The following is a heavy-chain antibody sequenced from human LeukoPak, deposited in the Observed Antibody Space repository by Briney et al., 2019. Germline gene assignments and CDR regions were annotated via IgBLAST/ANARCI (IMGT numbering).Heavy chain of an antibody. CDR3: AREYRGYSYGYSDYYGMDV. J-gene: IGHJ6*02. D-gene: IGHD5-18*01. Sequence: GSLRLSCAASGFTFTTFTMNWVRQAPGKGLEWVSVIYSGGSTYYADSVKGRFTISRHNSKNTLYLQMNSLRAEDTAVYYCAREYRGYSYGYSDYYGMDVWGQGTTVTVSS. V-gene: IGHV3-53*04. CDR2: IYSGGST. CDR1: GFTFTTFT.